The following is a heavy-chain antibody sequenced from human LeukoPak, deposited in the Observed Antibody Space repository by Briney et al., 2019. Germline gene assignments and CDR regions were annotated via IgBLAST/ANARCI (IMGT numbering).Heavy chain of an antibody. CDR3: ARDGQQTAVAGTNWFDP. J-gene: IGHJ5*02. Sequence: SVKVSCKASGGIFSSYAISWVRQAPGQGLEWMGGIIPIFGTANYAQKFQGRVTITTDESTSTAYMELSSLRSEDTAVYYCARDGQQTAVAGTNWFDPWGQGTLVTVSS. CDR1: GGIFSSYA. D-gene: IGHD6-19*01. CDR2: IIPIFGTA. V-gene: IGHV1-69*05.